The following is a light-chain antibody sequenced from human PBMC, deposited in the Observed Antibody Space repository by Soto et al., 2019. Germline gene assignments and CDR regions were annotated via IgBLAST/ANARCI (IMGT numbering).Light chain of an antibody. J-gene: IGKJ4*01. CDR3: HQYGSSPLT. Sequence: EVVLTQSPGTLSLSPGEGATLSCRASQSVASTYLVWYQQKPGQAPRLLIYGASSRATDNPDRFSGSGSGTDFTLTISRLEPEDFAVYYCHQYGSSPLTFGGGTKVEIK. CDR1: QSVASTY. CDR2: GAS. V-gene: IGKV3-20*01.